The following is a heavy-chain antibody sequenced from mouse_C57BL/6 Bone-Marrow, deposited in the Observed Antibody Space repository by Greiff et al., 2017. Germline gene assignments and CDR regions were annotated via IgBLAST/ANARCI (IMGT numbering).Heavy chain of an antibody. D-gene: IGHD1-1*01. CDR1: GYTFTSYW. J-gene: IGHJ4*01. CDR3: ARTYYGSSSAMDY. Sequence: QVQLQQPGAELVKPGASVKLSCKASGYTFTSYWMHWVKQRPGQGLEWIGMINPNSGSTNYNEKFKSKATLTVDKSSSTAYMQLSSLTSEDSAVYYCARTYYGSSSAMDYWGQGTSVTVSS. V-gene: IGHV1-64*01. CDR2: INPNSGST.